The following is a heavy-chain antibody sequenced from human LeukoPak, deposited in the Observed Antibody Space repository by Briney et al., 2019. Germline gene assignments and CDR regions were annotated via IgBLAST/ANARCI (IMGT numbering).Heavy chain of an antibody. D-gene: IGHD6-6*01. V-gene: IGHV4-39*07. Sequence: SETLSLTCTVSGGSVSSSSYYWGWIRQPPGKGLEWIGSIFYSGSSYYNPSLNGRGTISLDTSKNQFSLKLSSVPGADTAVSYCARDGPISSATGWSDTWGQGTLVTVSS. CDR3: ARDGPISSATGWSDT. J-gene: IGHJ5*02. CDR1: GGSVSSSSYY. CDR2: IFYSGSS.